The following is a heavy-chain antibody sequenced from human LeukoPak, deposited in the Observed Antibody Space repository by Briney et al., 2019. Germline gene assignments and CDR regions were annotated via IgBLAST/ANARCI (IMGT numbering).Heavy chain of an antibody. V-gene: IGHV3-74*01. CDR3: VRDLGGRSGH. Sequence: GGSLRLSCAAAGFIFSSNWMHWVRQAPGKGLVWVSRINEDGSTTNHADSVKGRFTISRDNAKNTLYMQMNSLRAEDTAVYYCVRDLGGRSGHWGQGTLVTVSS. J-gene: IGHJ4*02. CDR1: GFIFSSNW. D-gene: IGHD1-26*01. CDR2: INEDGSTT.